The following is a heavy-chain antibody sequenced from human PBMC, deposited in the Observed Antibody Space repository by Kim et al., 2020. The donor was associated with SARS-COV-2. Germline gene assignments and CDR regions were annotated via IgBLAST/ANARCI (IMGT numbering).Heavy chain of an antibody. Sequence: GGSLRLSCAASGFFTFSSYWMHCVRHAPGKGLVWVSRISSDGRSTSYAESVKGRFTISRDNAKNTLYLQMNSLRAEDTAVYYCARAIAVAGTGGYYWGQGTMDTVSS. CDR2: ISSDGRST. D-gene: IGHD6-19*01. J-gene: IGHJ4*02. CDR3: ARAIAVAGTGGYY. V-gene: IGHV3-74*01. CDR1: GFFTFSSYW.